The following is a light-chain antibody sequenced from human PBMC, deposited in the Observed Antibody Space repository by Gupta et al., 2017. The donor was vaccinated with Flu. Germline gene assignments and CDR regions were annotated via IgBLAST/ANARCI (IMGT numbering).Light chain of an antibody. CDR1: QSISSY. CDR2: AAS. CDR3: QQSYSTPRT. V-gene: IGKV1-39*01. Sequence: PSSLSASVGDRVTITFRASQSISSYVNWYQQKPGKAPKRLIYAASSLQSGVPSRFSGSGSGTDFTLTISSLQPEDFATYYCQQSYSTPRTFGQGTKVEIK. J-gene: IGKJ1*01.